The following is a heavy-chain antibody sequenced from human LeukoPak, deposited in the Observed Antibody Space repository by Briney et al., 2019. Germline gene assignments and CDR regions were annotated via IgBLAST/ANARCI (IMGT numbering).Heavy chain of an antibody. V-gene: IGHV3-74*01. Sequence: PGGSLRLFCAASGFTFSSYWMHWVRQAPGKGLVWVSSINSDGSSTSYADSVKGRFTISRDNAKNTLYLQMNSLRAEDTAVYYCASSPDSLGNFDIWGQGTMVTVSS. CDR2: INSDGSST. CDR3: ASSPDSLGNFDI. CDR1: GFTFSSYW. D-gene: IGHD3-16*01. J-gene: IGHJ3*02.